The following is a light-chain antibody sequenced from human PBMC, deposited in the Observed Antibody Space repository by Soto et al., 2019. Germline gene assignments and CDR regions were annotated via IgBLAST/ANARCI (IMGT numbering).Light chain of an antibody. J-gene: IGKJ1*01. Sequence: QMTQSPSSLSASVGDRVTITCRASQSITTYLNWYQQKPGKAPKLLIYATSSLQSGVASRFSGSGSGTDFTLTISRLEPEDFAVYYCQQYGSPWTFGQGTKVDIK. CDR3: QQYGSPWT. CDR1: QSITTY. V-gene: IGKV1-39*01. CDR2: ATS.